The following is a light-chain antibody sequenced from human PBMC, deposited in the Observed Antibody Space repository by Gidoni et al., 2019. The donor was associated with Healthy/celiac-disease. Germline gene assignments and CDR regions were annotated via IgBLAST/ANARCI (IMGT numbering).Light chain of an antibody. V-gene: IGKV1-5*03. CDR3: QQYKSYPWT. CDR1: QSISSC. Sequence: DIQMTQSPSTLSASVGDRATIPCRASQSISSCLAWYQQEPGKAPKLLIYKASSLESGVPSRFSGSGSGTEFTLTISRLHPDDFATYYCQQYKSYPWTFGRGTKVEIK. CDR2: KAS. J-gene: IGKJ1*01.